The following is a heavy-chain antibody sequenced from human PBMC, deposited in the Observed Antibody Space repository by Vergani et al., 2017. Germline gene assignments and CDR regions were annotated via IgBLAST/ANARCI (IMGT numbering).Heavy chain of an antibody. D-gene: IGHD6-19*01. Sequence: EVQLLESGGGLVQPGGSLRLSCAASGFTFSSYALHWVRQAPGKGLEYVSAISSNGGSTYYADSVKGRFTISRDNSKNTLYLQMSSLRAEDTAVYYCVRVYLAVAVNWYFDLWGRGTLVTVSS. V-gene: IGHV3-64D*06. J-gene: IGHJ2*01. CDR3: VRVYLAVAVNWYFDL. CDR2: ISSNGGST. CDR1: GFTFSSYA.